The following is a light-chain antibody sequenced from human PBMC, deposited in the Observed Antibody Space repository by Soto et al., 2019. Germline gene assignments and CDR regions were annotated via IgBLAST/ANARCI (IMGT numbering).Light chain of an antibody. CDR3: SSYTSSSTLYV. CDR2: DVS. J-gene: IGLJ1*01. Sequence: QSALTQPASVSGSPGQSITISCTGTSSDVGGYNYVSWYQQHPGKAPKLMIYDVSNRPSGVSNGFSGSKSGNTASLTISGLQAEDEADDYCSSYTSSSTLYVFASGTKLAPL. CDR1: SSDVGGYNY. V-gene: IGLV2-14*01.